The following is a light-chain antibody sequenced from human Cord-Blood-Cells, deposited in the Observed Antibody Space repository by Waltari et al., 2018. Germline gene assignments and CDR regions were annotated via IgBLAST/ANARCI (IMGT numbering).Light chain of an antibody. V-gene: IGKV1-5*01. CDR1: QSLSSW. J-gene: IGKJ1*01. CDR3: KKYNSYST. CDR2: EAS. Sequence: DIQMTQSPSTLSASVGDRVTFPCRASQSLSSWLAWYQQKPGKAPKLLIYEASSLESGVPTRFSGSGSETEYNRAISSQQPDDFATYYCKKYNSYSTFGQGTKVEIK.